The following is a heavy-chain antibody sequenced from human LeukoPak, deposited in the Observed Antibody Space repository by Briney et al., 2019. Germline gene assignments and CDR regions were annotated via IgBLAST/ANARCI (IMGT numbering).Heavy chain of an antibody. D-gene: IGHD5-12*01. Sequence: PGGSQRLSCAASGFTFDDYAMHWVRQAPGEGLEWVSGISWNSGSIGYAGSVKGRFTISRDNAKNSLYLQMNSLRAEDTALYYCAKGGHSGYDSVFDYWGQGTLVTVSS. CDR2: ISWNSGSI. CDR3: AKGGHSGYDSVFDY. V-gene: IGHV3-9*01. J-gene: IGHJ4*02. CDR1: GFTFDDYA.